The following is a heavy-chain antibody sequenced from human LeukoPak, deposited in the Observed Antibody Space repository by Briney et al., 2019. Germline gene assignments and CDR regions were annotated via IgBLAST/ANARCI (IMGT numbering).Heavy chain of an antibody. CDR2: ISGYNANT. D-gene: IGHD1-14*01. V-gene: IGHV1-18*04. Sequence: ASVKVSCKASGYTFTGYYIHWVRQAPGQGLEWMGWISGYNANTKYAERVQGRVTMTTDTSTSTAYMELRSLRSDDTAVYYCVRDHKLPVYVRVFDYWGQGTMVTVSS. J-gene: IGHJ3*01. CDR1: GYTFTGYY. CDR3: VRDHKLPVYVRVFDY.